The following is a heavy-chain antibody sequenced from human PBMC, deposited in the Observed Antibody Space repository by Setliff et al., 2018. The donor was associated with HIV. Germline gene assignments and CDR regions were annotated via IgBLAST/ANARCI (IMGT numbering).Heavy chain of an antibody. J-gene: IGHJ4*02. D-gene: IGHD5-18*01. CDR3: ARVDTILQFFDY. V-gene: IGHV4-38-2*01. Sequence: SETLSLTCSVSGYSISSDYYWGWLRQSPGKGLDWIGTIYHSGSTYYNPALKSRVTISVDPSTEQFSLRLTSVAAADTALYYCARVDTILQFFDYWGQGIAVTVSS. CDR2: IYHSGST. CDR1: GYSISSDYY.